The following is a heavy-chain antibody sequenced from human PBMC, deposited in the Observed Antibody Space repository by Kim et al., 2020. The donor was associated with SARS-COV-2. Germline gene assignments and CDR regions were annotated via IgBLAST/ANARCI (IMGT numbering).Heavy chain of an antibody. CDR3: ARARWSAHAVDY. V-gene: IGHV4-34*01. Sequence: NDTPALTIRVTISVDTSKNQFSLEVSSVTAADTAVYYCARARWSAHAVDYWGQGTLVTVSS. J-gene: IGHJ4*02. D-gene: IGHD2-15*01.